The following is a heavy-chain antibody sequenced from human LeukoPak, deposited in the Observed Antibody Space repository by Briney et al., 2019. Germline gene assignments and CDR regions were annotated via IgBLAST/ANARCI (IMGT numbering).Heavy chain of an antibody. CDR3: ARQLGYCSDGTCYFGY. V-gene: IGHV3-23*01. J-gene: IGHJ4*02. Sequence: SGGSLRLSCAVSGFTFGSYAMSWVRQAPGKGPEWVSAISNSGGSTYYADSVKGRFTISRDNSKNTLYLQMSSLRAEDTAVYYCARQLGYCSDGTCYFGYWGQGTLVTVSS. CDR1: GFTFGSYA. D-gene: IGHD2-15*01. CDR2: ISNSGGST.